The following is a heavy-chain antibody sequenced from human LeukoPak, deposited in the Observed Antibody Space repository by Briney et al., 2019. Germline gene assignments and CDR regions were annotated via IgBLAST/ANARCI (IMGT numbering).Heavy chain of an antibody. V-gene: IGHV4-59*01. Sequence: SETLSLTYTVSGGSISSYYWSWIRQPPGKGLEWIGHIYYSGSTNYNPSLKSRVTISVDTSKNQFSLKLSSVTAADTAVYYCARDNWGWGYFDYWGQGTLVTVSS. CDR3: ARDNWGWGYFDY. CDR2: IYYSGST. D-gene: IGHD7-27*01. J-gene: IGHJ4*02. CDR1: GGSISSYY.